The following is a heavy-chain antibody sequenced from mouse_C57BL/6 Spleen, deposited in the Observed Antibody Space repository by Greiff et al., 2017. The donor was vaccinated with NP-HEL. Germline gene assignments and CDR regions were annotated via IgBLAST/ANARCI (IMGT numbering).Heavy chain of an antibody. Sequence: EVQVVESGGGLVKPGGSLKLSCAASGFTFSDYGMHWVRQAPEKGLEWVAYISSGSSTIYYADTVKGRFTISRDNAKNTLFLQMTSLRSEDTAMYYCARDSLLLRYAWFAYWGQGTLVTVSA. D-gene: IGHD1-1*01. CDR3: ARDSLLLRYAWFAY. CDR1: GFTFSDYG. V-gene: IGHV5-17*01. CDR2: ISSGSSTI. J-gene: IGHJ3*01.